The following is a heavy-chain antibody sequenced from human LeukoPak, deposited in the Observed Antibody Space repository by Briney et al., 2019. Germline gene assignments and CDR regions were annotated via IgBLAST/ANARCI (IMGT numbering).Heavy chain of an antibody. CDR2: IYTSGST. CDR1: GGSISSVSYY. J-gene: IGHJ4*02. Sequence: KTSETLSLTCTVSGGSISSVSYYWSWIRQPAGKGLEWIGRIYTSGSTNYNPSLKSRVTISVDTSKNKFSLKLSSVTAADTAVYYRARVGWGSAPYFDYWGQGTLVTVSS. V-gene: IGHV4-61*02. D-gene: IGHD3-16*01. CDR3: ARVGWGSAPYFDY.